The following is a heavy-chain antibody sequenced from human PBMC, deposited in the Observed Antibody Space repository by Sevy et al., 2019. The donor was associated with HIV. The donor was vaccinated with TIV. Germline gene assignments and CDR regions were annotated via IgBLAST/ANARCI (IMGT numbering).Heavy chain of an antibody. Sequence: ASVKVSCKVSGYTLTELSMHWVRQAPGKGLEWMGGFDPEDGETIYAQKFQGRVTMTEDTSTDTAYMELSSLRSEDTAVYYCATAPPLTIFGVVTGGLWFAFDIWGQGTMVTVSS. V-gene: IGHV1-24*01. CDR1: GYTLTELS. CDR3: ATAPPLTIFGVVTGGLWFAFDI. CDR2: FDPEDGET. D-gene: IGHD3-3*01. J-gene: IGHJ3*02.